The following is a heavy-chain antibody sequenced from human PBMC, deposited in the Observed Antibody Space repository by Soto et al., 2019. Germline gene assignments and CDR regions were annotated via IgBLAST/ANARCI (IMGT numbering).Heavy chain of an antibody. D-gene: IGHD4-17*01. J-gene: IGHJ4*02. CDR1: GLPFSSHA. CDR3: ANEIRPNDY. Sequence: EVQLLESGGGLVQPGGSLRLSCAASGLPFSSHAMSWVRQAPGKGLEWVSSISISGGNTYYADSVRGRFTISRDNSKNTLYLHMNSLTAEDTAIYYCANEIRPNDYWGQGTLVTDSS. CDR2: ISISGGNT. V-gene: IGHV3-23*01.